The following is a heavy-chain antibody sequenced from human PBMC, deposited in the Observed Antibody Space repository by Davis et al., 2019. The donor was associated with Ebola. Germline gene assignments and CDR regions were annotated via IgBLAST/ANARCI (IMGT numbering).Heavy chain of an antibody. Sequence: SETLSLTCTVSGGSISSYYWSWIWQPQGTGLGWIGYIYYSGSTNYNPSRKMRVTISVDTSKTQFSLKLNSVTAAGTAVYYLARLDYGDYLGYGMDVWGQGTTVTVSS. CDR3: ARLDYGDYLGYGMDV. D-gene: IGHD4-17*01. CDR1: GGSISSYY. CDR2: IYYSGST. J-gene: IGHJ6*02. V-gene: IGHV4-59*08.